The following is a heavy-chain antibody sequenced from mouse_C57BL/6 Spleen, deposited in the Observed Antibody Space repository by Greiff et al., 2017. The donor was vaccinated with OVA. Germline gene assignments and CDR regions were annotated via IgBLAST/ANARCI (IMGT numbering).Heavy chain of an antibody. CDR3: ASPNWDESWFAY. J-gene: IGHJ3*01. CDR2: IYPGDGDT. D-gene: IGHD4-1*02. Sequence: QVHVKQSGPELVKPGASVKISCKASGYAFSSSWMNWVKQRPGKGLEWIGRIYPGDGDTNYNGKFKGKATLTADKSSSTAYMQLSSLTSEDSAVYFCASPNWDESWFAYWGQGTLVTVSA. V-gene: IGHV1-82*01. CDR1: GYAFSSSW.